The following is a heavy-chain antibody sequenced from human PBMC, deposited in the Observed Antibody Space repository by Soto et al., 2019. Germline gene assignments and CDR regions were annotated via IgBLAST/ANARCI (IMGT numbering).Heavy chain of an antibody. CDR3: ARDFAIIVVTIFDY. J-gene: IGHJ4*02. CDR1: GYTFTGYY. Sequence: VSVKVSCKASGYTFTGYYMHWVRQAPGQGLEWMGWINPNSGGTNYAQKFQGRVTMTRDTSISTAYMELSRLRSDNTAVYYCARDFAIIVVTIFDYWGEGTLVTVS. V-gene: IGHV1-2*02. CDR2: INPNSGGT. D-gene: IGHD3-22*01.